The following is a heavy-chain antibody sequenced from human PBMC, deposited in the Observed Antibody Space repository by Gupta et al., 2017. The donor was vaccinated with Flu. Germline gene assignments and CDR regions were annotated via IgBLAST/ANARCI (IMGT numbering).Heavy chain of an antibody. CDR1: YY. CDR2: VYYSGTA. D-gene: IGHD2-8*01. Sequence: YYWGWIRQPPGKGLEWIGSVYYSGTAYYKPSRKRRVTISVDTSKNEVSLKLTSVTATDKAVYFCARSNAASAFYYYYYLDVWGKGTTVTVSS. V-gene: IGHV4-39*01. CDR3: ARSNAASAFYYYYYLDV. J-gene: IGHJ6*03.